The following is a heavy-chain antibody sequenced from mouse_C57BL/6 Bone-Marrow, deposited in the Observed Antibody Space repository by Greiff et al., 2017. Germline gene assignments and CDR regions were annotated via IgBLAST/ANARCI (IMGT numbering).Heavy chain of an antibody. J-gene: IGHJ4*01. CDR2: IYPSDSET. CDR3: ARSGGNYGDYYAMDY. D-gene: IGHD2-1*01. Sequence: QVQLQQPGAELVRPGSSVKLSCTASGYTFTSYWMDWVKQRPGKGLEWIGNIYPSDSETHYNQKFKDKATLTVDKSSSTAYRQLSSLTSEDSAVYYCARSGGNYGDYYAMDYWGQGTSVTVSS. V-gene: IGHV1-61*01. CDR1: GYTFTSYW.